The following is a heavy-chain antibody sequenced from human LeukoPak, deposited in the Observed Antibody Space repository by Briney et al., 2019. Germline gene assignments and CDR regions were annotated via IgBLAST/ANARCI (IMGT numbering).Heavy chain of an antibody. Sequence: ASVKVSCKASGYTFTSYGITWVRQAPGQGLEWMGWISAYNGNTNYAQKFQGRVTMTTDTSTSTAYMEVRSLRSDDTAVYYCTRSAWTTVTNNLAWFDPWGQGTLVTVSS. CDR3: TRSAWTTVTNNLAWFDP. J-gene: IGHJ5*02. CDR1: GYTFTSYG. D-gene: IGHD4-17*01. CDR2: ISAYNGNT. V-gene: IGHV1-18*01.